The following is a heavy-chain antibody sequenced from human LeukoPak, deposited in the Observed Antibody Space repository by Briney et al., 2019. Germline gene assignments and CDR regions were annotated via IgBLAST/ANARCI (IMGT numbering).Heavy chain of an antibody. CDR3: AKDTRDGYTY. D-gene: IGHD5-24*01. CDR2: IIPIFGSA. J-gene: IGHJ4*02. Sequence: SVKVSCKASVGTFSSYAISWVRQAPGQRLEWMGGIIPIFGSANYAQKFQGRVTITSDESTSTAYMELSSLRSEDTAVYYCAKDTRDGYTYWGQGTLVTVSS. V-gene: IGHV1-69*01. CDR1: VGTFSSYA.